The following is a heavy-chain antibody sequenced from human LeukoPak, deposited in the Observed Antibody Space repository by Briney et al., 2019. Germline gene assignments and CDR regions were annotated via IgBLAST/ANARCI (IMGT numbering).Heavy chain of an antibody. CDR3: ARVGYGSGSYEFDY. J-gene: IGHJ4*02. CDR2: IYYSGST. Sequence: SETLSLTCTVSGGSISSYYWSWIWQPPGKGLEWIGYIYYSGSTNYNPSLKSRVTISVDTSKNQFSLKLSSVTAADTAVYYCARVGYGSGSYEFDYWGQGTLVTVSS. CDR1: GGSISSYY. D-gene: IGHD3-10*01. V-gene: IGHV4-59*01.